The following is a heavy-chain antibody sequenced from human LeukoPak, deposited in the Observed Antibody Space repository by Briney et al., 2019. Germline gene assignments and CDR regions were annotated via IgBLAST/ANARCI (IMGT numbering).Heavy chain of an antibody. Sequence: PGGSLRLSCAASGLTLTSYEMNWVRLAPAKGLEGISYISRTGNSIYYADSVKGRFNVSRDSDKNSLYLQMNSLRAEDTAVYYCARGPYSSNWYVDYWGQGTLVTVAS. CDR2: ISRTGNSI. V-gene: IGHV3-48*03. CDR1: GLTLTSYE. D-gene: IGHD6-13*01. CDR3: ARGPYSSNWYVDY. J-gene: IGHJ4*02.